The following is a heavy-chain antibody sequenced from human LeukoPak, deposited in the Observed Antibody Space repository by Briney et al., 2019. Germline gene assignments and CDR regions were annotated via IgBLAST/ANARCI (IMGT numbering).Heavy chain of an antibody. CDR3: ARDAGRWAAGRIYYYGMDV. CDR1: GYTFTSYG. Sequence: GASVKVSCKASGYTFTSYGISWVRQAPGQGLEWMGWISAYNGNTNYAQKLQGRVTMTTDTSTSTAYMELRSLRSDDTAVYYCARDAGRWAAGRIYYYGMDVWGQGTTVTVSS. V-gene: IGHV1-18*01. J-gene: IGHJ6*02. D-gene: IGHD1-1*01. CDR2: ISAYNGNT.